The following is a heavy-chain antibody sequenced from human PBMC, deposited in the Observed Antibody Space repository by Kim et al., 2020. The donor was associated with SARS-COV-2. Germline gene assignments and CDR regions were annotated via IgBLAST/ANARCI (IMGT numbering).Heavy chain of an antibody. J-gene: IGHJ2*01. V-gene: IGHV4-59*13. CDR2: IYYSGST. CDR3: ARGDHHFYWYFDL. Sequence: SETLSLTCTVSGGSISSYYWSWIRQPPGKGLEWIGYIYYSGSTNYNPSLKSRVTISVDTSKNQFSLKLSSVTAADTAVYYCARGDHHFYWYFDLWCRGTLVTVSS. CDR1: GGSISSYY. D-gene: IGHD3-16*01.